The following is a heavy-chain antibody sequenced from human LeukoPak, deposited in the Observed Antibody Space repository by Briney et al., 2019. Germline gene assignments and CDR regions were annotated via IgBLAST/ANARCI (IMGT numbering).Heavy chain of an antibody. V-gene: IGHV3-23*01. CDR2: ISGSGENT. CDR1: GFTFRNYA. D-gene: IGHD3-22*01. CDR3: AKDQHSYYYDSSGYAY. Sequence: GGSLRLSCAASGFTFRNYAMSWVRQAPGKGLEWVSAISGSGENTYYADSVKGRFTISRDNSKNTLYLQMNSLRAEDTAVYYCAKDQHSYYYDSSGYAYWGQGTLVTVSS. J-gene: IGHJ4*02.